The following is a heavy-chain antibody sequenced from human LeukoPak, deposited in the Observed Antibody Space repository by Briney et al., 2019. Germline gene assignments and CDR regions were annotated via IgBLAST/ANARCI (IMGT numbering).Heavy chain of an antibody. CDR3: ATPSGGY. D-gene: IGHD6-25*01. CDR1: GFTVSSNY. Sequence: GGSLRLSCAASGFTVSSNYMSWVRQAPGKGLEWVSVSDGNTYYADSVKGRFTISRDNSKNTVYLQMNSLRAEDTAVYYCATPSGGYWGQGTLVTVSS. CDR2: SDGNT. V-gene: IGHV3-66*04. J-gene: IGHJ4*02.